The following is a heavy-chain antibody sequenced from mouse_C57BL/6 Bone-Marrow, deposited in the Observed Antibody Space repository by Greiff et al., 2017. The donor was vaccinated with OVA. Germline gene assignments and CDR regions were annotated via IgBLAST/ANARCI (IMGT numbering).Heavy chain of an antibody. V-gene: IGHV1-82*01. CDR2: IYPGDGDT. Sequence: VKLQESGPELVKPGASVKISCKASGYAFSSSWMNWVKQRPGKGLEWIGRIYPGDGDTNYNGKVKGKATLTADKSSSTAYMQLSSLTSEDSAVYFCARETSQAPYYYDYWGQGTTLTVST. CDR1: GYAFSSSW. J-gene: IGHJ2*01. D-gene: IGHD3-2*02. CDR3: ARETSQAPYYYDY.